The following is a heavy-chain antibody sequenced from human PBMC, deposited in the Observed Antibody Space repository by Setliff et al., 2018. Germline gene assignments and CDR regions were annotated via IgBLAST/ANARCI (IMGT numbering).Heavy chain of an antibody. V-gene: IGHV3-23*01. J-gene: IGHJ6*02. CDR1: GLTFSSYD. CDR2: ITSSGDDT. D-gene: IGHD3-10*01. CDR3: AKVLYPGVGYFYGMDV. Sequence: GGSLRLSCAASGLTFSSYDMNWVRQAPGEGLEWVSTITSSGDDTYYADSVKGRFIVSRDNSKSTLYLQMNSLRAEDTAIYYCAKVLYPGVGYFYGMDVWGQGT.